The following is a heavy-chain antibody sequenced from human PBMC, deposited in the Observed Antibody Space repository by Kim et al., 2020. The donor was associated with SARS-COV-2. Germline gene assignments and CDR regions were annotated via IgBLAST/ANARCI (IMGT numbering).Heavy chain of an antibody. CDR3: ARDSVSKYCSGGSCYPTSASFDY. V-gene: IGHV3-30-3*01. D-gene: IGHD2-15*01. CDR2: ISYDGSNK. CDR1: GFTFSRYA. J-gene: IGHJ4*02. Sequence: GGSLRLSCAASGFTFSRYAMHWVRQAPGKGLEWVAVISYDGSNKYYADSVKGRFTISRDNSKNTLYLQMNSLRAEDTAVYYCARDSVSKYCSGGSCYPTSASFDYWGQGTLVTVSS.